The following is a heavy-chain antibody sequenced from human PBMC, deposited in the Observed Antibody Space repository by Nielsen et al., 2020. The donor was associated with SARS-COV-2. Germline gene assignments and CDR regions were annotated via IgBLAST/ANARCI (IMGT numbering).Heavy chain of an antibody. J-gene: IGHJ4*02. CDR1: GYTFTSYY. CDR2: INPSGGST. Sequence: ASVKVSCKASGYTFTSYYMHWVRQAPGQGLEWMGIINPSGGSTSYAQKFQGRVTMTRETSTSTVYMELSSLRSEDTAVYYCARDLGIYYYDSSGYPPGGVDYWGQGTLVTVSS. D-gene: IGHD3-22*01. CDR3: ARDLGIYYYDSSGYPPGGVDY. V-gene: IGHV1-46*01.